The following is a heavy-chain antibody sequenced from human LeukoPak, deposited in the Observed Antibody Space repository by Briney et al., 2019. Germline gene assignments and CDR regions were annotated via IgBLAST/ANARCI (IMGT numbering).Heavy chain of an antibody. CDR1: GGSFSGYY. D-gene: IGHD5-12*01. Sequence: SETLSLTCAVYGGSFSGYYWGWIRQPPGKGLEWIGEINHSGSTNYNPSLKSRVTISVDTSKNQFSLKLSSVTAADTAVYYCARLYGYSGYDTSDYWGQGTLVTVSS. V-gene: IGHV4-34*01. CDR2: INHSGST. CDR3: ARLYGYSGYDTSDY. J-gene: IGHJ4*02.